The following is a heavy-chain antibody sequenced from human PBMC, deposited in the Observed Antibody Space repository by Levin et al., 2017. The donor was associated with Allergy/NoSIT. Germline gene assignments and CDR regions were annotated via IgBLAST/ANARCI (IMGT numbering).Heavy chain of an antibody. CDR1: GGSISSYY. CDR2: ISFSGNA. Sequence: PSETLSLTCTVSGGSISSYYWTWIRQSPGKGLEWIGYISFSGNADYNPSLKSRVTMSVDTSKNQFSLKLTSVTAADTAVYFCARDRRADYWGRGILVTVSS. CDR3: ARDRRADY. V-gene: IGHV4-59*01. J-gene: IGHJ4*02.